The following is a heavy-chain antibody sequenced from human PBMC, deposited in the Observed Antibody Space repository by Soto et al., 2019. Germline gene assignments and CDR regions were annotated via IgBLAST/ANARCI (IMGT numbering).Heavy chain of an antibody. V-gene: IGHV4-34*01. CDR1: GGSFSGYY. CDR2: INHSGST. J-gene: IGHJ4*02. CDR3: ARIRRLVVPAAPKFYFDY. D-gene: IGHD2-2*01. Sequence: SETLSLTCAVYGGSFSGYYWSWIRQPPGKGLEWIGEINHSGSTNYNPSLKSRVTISVDTSKNQFSLKLSSVTAADTAVYYCARIRRLVVPAAPKFYFDYWGQGTLVTVSS.